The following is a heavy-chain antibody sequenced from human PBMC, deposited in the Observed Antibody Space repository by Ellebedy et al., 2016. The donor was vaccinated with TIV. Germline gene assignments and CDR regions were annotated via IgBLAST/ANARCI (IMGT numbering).Heavy chain of an antibody. V-gene: IGHV3-30*18. CDR1: GFTFSTSG. CDR3: AKDEGYSSGWCDF. CDR2: ISYDGSDK. Sequence: GESLKISCAASGFTFSTSGLHWVRQALGKGLEWVPFISYDGSDKYYVDSVKGRFTISRDNSKNMLYMQMNSLRAEDTAVYYCAKDEGYSSGWCDFWGQGTLVTVSS. D-gene: IGHD6-19*01. J-gene: IGHJ4*02.